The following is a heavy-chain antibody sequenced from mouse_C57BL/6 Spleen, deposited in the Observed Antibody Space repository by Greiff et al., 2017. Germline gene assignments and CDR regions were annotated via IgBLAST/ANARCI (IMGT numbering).Heavy chain of an antibody. V-gene: IGHV5-9*01. CDR1: GFTFSSYT. CDR3: ARRSYGSSYYFDY. D-gene: IGHD1-1*01. J-gene: IGHJ2*01. Sequence: EVMLVESGGGLVKPGGSLKLSCAASGFTFSSYTMSWVRQTPEKRLEWVATISGGGGNTYYPDSVKGRFTISSDNAKNTLYLQMSSLRSEDTALYYCARRSYGSSYYFDYWGQGTTLTVSS. CDR2: ISGGGGNT.